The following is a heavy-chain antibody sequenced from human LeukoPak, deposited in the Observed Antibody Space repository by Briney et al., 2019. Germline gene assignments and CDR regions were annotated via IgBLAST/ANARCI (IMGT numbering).Heavy chain of an antibody. CDR2: ISYDGSNK. CDR1: GFTFSSYA. CDR3: AKARYYDSSGPPSFQH. V-gene: IGHV3-30*04. D-gene: IGHD3-22*01. J-gene: IGHJ1*01. Sequence: GGSLRLSCAASGFTFSSYAMHWVRQAPGKGLEWVAVISYDGSNKYYADSVKGRFTISRDNSKNTLYLQMNSLRAEDTAVYYCAKARYYDSSGPPSFQHWGQGTLVTVSS.